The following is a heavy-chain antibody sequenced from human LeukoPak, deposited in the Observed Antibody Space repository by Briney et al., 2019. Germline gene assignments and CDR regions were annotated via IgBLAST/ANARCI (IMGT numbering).Heavy chain of an antibody. J-gene: IGHJ4*02. CDR3: AKVRGSGSTSYYFDY. CDR1: GYSFTSYW. CDR2: IYPDDSDT. D-gene: IGHD3-10*01. V-gene: IGHV5-51*01. Sequence: GESLKISCKGSGYSFTSYWIGWVRQMPGKGLEWMGFIYPDDSDTRYSPPFQGQVTISADKSINTAYLQWSSLKASDTAMYYCAKVRGSGSTSYYFDYWGQGTLVTVSS.